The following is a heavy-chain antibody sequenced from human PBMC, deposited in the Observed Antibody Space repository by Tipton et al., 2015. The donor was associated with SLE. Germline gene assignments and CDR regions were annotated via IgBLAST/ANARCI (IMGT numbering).Heavy chain of an antibody. Sequence: TLSLTCTVSGGSIISGDYYWSWIRQPAGKGLEWIGRIYSTGATNYNPSLKSRVTISVDTSKNQFSLRLSSVTAADTAIYYCARHVPSYCGGDCAHFDDWGQGTLVTVSS. J-gene: IGHJ4*02. V-gene: IGHV4-61*02. CDR2: IYSTGAT. D-gene: IGHD2-21*01. CDR1: GGSIISGDYY. CDR3: ARHVPSYCGGDCAHFDD.